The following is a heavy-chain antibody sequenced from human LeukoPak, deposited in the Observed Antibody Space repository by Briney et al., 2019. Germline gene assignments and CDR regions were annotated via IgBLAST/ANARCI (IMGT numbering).Heavy chain of an antibody. D-gene: IGHD5-12*01. Sequence: SGPTLVNPPQTLTLTCTFSGFSLSTSGGGVGWIRQPPGKALEWLALIYWDDDKRYSPSLKRRLTITKDTSKNQVVLTMTNMDPVGTPTYYRAHSRSGYDYGPYYYYGMDVWGQGTTVTVSS. V-gene: IGHV2-5*02. CDR1: GFSLSTSGGG. CDR2: IYWDDDK. CDR3: AHSRSGYDYGPYYYYGMDV. J-gene: IGHJ6*02.